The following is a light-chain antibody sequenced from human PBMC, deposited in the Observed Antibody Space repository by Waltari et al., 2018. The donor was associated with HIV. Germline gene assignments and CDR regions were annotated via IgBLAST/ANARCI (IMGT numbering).Light chain of an antibody. Sequence: DIQMPQFPSSLSASVGDRVTITCQASQDISSYLHWYQQKPGKAPKLLIYDSSNLETGVPSRFSGSGSGTDFTFTISSLQPEDIATYYCQQYDNLLTFGGGTKVEIK. J-gene: IGKJ4*01. V-gene: IGKV1-33*01. CDR1: QDISSY. CDR2: DSS. CDR3: QQYDNLLT.